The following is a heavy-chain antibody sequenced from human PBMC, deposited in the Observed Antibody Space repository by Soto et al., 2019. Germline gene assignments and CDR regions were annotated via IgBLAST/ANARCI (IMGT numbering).Heavy chain of an antibody. D-gene: IGHD6-6*01. J-gene: IGHJ3*02. Sequence: GGSLRLSCAASGFTFSSYSMYWVRQAPGKGLEWVSSISSSSSYIYYADSVKGRFTISRDNAKNSLYLQMNSLRAEDTAVYYCARENSSSSFDAFDIWGQGTMVTVSS. CDR3: ARENSSSSFDAFDI. CDR2: ISSSSSYI. CDR1: GFTFSSYS. V-gene: IGHV3-21*01.